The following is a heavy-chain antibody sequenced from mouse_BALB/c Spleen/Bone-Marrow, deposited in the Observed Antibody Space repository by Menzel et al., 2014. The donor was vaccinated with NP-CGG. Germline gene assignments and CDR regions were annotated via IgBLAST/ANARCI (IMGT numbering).Heavy chain of an antibody. CDR3: TDLLRLRRDY. CDR2: IRSNSNNHAT. Sequence: EVKLLESGGGLVQPGGSMKLSCAASGFTFSDAWMDWVRQPPEKGLEWVAEIRSNSNNHATYYAESVKGRFTISRDDSKSTVYLQMNSLRPEDTGIYYCTDLLRLRRDYWGQGTSVTVSS. CDR1: GFTFSDAW. V-gene: IGHV6-6*01. J-gene: IGHJ4*01. D-gene: IGHD1-2*01.